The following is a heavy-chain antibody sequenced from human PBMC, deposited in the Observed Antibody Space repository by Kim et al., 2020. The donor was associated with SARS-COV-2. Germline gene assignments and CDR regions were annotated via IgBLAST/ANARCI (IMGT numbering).Heavy chain of an antibody. J-gene: IGHJ5*02. CDR2: ISGSGGST. D-gene: IGHD5-18*01. V-gene: IGHV3-23*01. Sequence: GGSLRLSCAASGFTFSSYAMSWVRQAPGKGLEWVSAISGSGGSTYYADSVKGRFTISRDNSKNTLYLQMNSLRAEDTAVYYCAKDHSTYSYGDGDWFDPWGQGTLVTVSS. CDR1: GFTFSSYA. CDR3: AKDHSTYSYGDGDWFDP.